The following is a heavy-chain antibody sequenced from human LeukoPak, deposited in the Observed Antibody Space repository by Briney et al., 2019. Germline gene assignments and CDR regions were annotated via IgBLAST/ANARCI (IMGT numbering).Heavy chain of an antibody. V-gene: IGHV1-69*04. J-gene: IGHJ2*01. CDR2: IVVTFGIA. CDR1: GGTFSGYA. Sequence: SVKVSCKASGGTFSGYAINWVRQAPGQGLEWMGRIVVTFGIANYVQGFQGRVTITADKSTGTAYMQLSSLRSGDTALYYCARSSCSGASCYSRDDWYLDLWGRGTLVTVSS. D-gene: IGHD2-15*01. CDR3: ARSSCSGASCYSRDDWYLDL.